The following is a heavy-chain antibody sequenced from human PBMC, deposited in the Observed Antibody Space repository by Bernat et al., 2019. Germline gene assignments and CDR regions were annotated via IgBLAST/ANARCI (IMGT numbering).Heavy chain of an antibody. J-gene: IGHJ4*02. D-gene: IGHD4-11*01. CDR1: GFTFSNVW. Sequence: EVQLVESGGGLVKPGGSLRLSCAASGFTFSNVWMSWVRQAPGKGLEWVGRIKSKTEGGTTDYAAPVKGRFTILRDDSKNTLYLQMNSLKSEDTAVYYCATAFEYTTGDYWGQGTLVTVSS. V-gene: IGHV3-15*01. CDR2: IKSKTEGGTT. CDR3: ATAFEYTTGDY.